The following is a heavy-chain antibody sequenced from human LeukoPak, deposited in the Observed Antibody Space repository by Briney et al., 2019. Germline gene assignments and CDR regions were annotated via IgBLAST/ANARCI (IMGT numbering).Heavy chain of an antibody. CDR2: MKSERSA. D-gene: IGHD3-22*01. V-gene: IGHV3-74*01. Sequence: GGPLRLSCAASGFTFSSYWMHWLRQAPGKGLVWVSCMKSERSANSADSVTGPFTIPIDNAKNTLTLQMNRLRAEDTGVYYCARAPSEIGGYYPEYFRHWGQSTLVTVSS. J-gene: IGHJ1*01. CDR3: ARAPSEIGGYYPEYFRH. CDR1: GFTFSSYW.